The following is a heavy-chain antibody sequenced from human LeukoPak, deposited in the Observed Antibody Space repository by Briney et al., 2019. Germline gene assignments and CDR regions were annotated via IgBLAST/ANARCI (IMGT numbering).Heavy chain of an antibody. CDR3: ARHRQEMATITPIDFFDY. J-gene: IGHJ4*02. CDR1: GGSISSSSYY. D-gene: IGHD5-24*01. CDR2: IYYSGST. V-gene: IGHV4-39*01. Sequence: PSETLSLTXTVSGGSISSSSYYWGWIRQPPGKGLEWIGSIYYSGSTYYNPSLKSRVTISVDTSKNQFSLKLSSVTAADTAVYYCARHRQEMATITPIDFFDYWGQGTLVTVSS.